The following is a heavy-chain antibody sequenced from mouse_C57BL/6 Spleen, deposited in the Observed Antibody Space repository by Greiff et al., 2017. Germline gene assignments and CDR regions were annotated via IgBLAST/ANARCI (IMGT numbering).Heavy chain of an antibody. J-gene: IGHJ1*03. Sequence: DVHLVESGGGLVKPGGSLKLSCAASGFTFSDYGMHWVRQAPEKGLEWVAYISSGSSTIYYADTVKGRFTISRDNAKNTLFLQMTSLRSEDTAMYYCARGTGTWYFDVWGTGTTVTVSS. D-gene: IGHD4-1*01. CDR2: ISSGSSTI. CDR3: ARGTGTWYFDV. CDR1: GFTFSDYG. V-gene: IGHV5-17*01.